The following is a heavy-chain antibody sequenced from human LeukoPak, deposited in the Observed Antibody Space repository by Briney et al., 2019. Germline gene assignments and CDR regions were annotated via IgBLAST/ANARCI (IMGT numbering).Heavy chain of an antibody. CDR3: ARETRLRLNDY. CDR1: GFTFSSYW. D-gene: IGHD5-12*01. J-gene: IGHJ4*02. Sequence: GGSLRLSCAASGFTFSSYWMGWMRQAPGKGLEWVANIKYDGNEEYYVDSVKGRFTISRDNAKNSLYLQMNSLRAEDTAVYYCARETRLRLNDYWGQGTLVTVSS. V-gene: IGHV3-7*01. CDR2: IKYDGNEE.